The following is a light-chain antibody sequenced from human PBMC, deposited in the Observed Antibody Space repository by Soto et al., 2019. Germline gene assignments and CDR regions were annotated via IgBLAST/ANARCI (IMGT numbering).Light chain of an antibody. CDR2: RAS. V-gene: IGKV3-15*01. CDR3: QQYNNWPRT. CDR1: QSVSSN. J-gene: IGKJ1*01. Sequence: EIVMTQSPATLSVSPGERATLSCRASQSVSSNLAWYQQKPGQAPRLLIYRASTRATGIPARFSGSGSGTYFTLTISSLQSEDFAVYYCQQYNNWPRTFGQGTKVEIK.